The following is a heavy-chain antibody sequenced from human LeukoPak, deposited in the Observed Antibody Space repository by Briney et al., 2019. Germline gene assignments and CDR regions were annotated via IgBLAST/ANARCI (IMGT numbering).Heavy chain of an antibody. CDR1: GGSISSYY. V-gene: IGHV4-59*08. CDR2: IYYSGST. Sequence: SETLSLTCTVSGGSISSYYWSWIRQPPGKGLEWIGYIYYSGSTNYNPSLKSRVTISVDTSKNQFSLKLSSVTAADTAVYYCARGQIPGIAVAGASFDIWGQGTMVTVSS. D-gene: IGHD6-19*01. J-gene: IGHJ3*02. CDR3: ARGQIPGIAVAGASFDI.